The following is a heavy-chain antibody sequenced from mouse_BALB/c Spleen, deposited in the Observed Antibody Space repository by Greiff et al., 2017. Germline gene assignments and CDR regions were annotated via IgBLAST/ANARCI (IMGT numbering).Heavy chain of an antibody. CDR1: GYSITSDYA. D-gene: IGHD4-1*01. Sequence: EVKLMESGPGLVKPSQSLSLTCTVTGYSITSDYAWNWIRQFPGNKLEWMGYISYSGSTSYNPSLKSRISITRDTSKNQFFLQLNSVTTEDTATYYCARGLGRGYFDYWGQGTTLTVSS. V-gene: IGHV3-2*02. J-gene: IGHJ2*01. CDR3: ARGLGRGYFDY. CDR2: ISYSGST.